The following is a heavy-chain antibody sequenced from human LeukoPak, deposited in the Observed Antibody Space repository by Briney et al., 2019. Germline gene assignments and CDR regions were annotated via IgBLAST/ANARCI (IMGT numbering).Heavy chain of an antibody. D-gene: IGHD2-2*01. CDR2: ISSSGSTI. J-gene: IGHJ6*02. Sequence: GGSLRLSCAASGFTFSDFYMSWIRQAPGKGPEWVSYISSSGSTIYYADSVKGRFIISRDNAKNSLYLEMNSLRAEDTAVYYCARDWRYCSSSSCLAMDVWGQGTTVTVSS. V-gene: IGHV3-11*04. CDR1: GFTFSDFY. CDR3: ARDWRYCSSSSCLAMDV.